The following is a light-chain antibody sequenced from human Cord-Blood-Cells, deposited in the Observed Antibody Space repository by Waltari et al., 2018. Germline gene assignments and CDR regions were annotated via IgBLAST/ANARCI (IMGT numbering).Light chain of an antibody. CDR2: RNN. CDR3: AAWDDSLSGWV. CDR1: SSNIGSNY. Sequence: QSVLTQPPSASGTPGKRVTISCSGSSSNIGSNYVYWYQQFPGTAPKLLIYRNNQRPSGVPDRFSGSKSGTSASLAISGLRSEDEADYYCAAWDDSLSGWVFGGGTKLTVL. V-gene: IGLV1-47*01. J-gene: IGLJ3*02.